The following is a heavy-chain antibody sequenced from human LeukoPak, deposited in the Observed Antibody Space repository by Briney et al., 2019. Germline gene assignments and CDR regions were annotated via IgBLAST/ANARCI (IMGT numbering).Heavy chain of an antibody. V-gene: IGHV3-23*01. J-gene: IGHJ4*02. CDR1: GFTFSSYA. CDR3: AKDGAVTVTTAIHY. CDR2: ISGSGGST. D-gene: IGHD4-17*01. Sequence: GGSLRLSCAASGFTFSSYAMSWVRQTPGKGLEWVSAISGSGGSTYYADSVKGRFTISRDNSKNTLYLQMNSLRAEDTAVYYCAKDGAVTVTTAIHYWGQGTLVTVSS.